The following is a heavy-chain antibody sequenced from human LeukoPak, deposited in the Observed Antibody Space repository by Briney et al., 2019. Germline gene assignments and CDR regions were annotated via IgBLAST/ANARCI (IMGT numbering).Heavy chain of an antibody. V-gene: IGHV3-7*03. CDR2: IKKDGIEK. D-gene: IGHD3-3*01. CDR1: GFTLSSDW. Sequence: GGSLRLSCVVSGFTLSSDWMSWVRQAPGKGLEWVANIKKDGIEKYYVESVKGRFTISRDNAKNTLYLQMNSLRAEDTAVYYCAKDFTMSAINDFWSGYYATYYFGYWGQGTLVTVSS. J-gene: IGHJ4*02. CDR3: AKDFTMSAINDFWSGYYATYYFGY.